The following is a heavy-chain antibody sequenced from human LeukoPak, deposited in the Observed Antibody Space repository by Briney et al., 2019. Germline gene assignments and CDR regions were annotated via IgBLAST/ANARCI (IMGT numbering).Heavy chain of an antibody. CDR3: ARGGHDSSGYSNY. V-gene: IGHV4-34*01. J-gene: IGHJ4*02. D-gene: IGHD3-22*01. CDR2: INHSGST. CDR1: GGSFSGYY. Sequence: SETLSLTCAVYGGSFSGYYWSWIRQPPGKGLEWIGEINHSGSTNYNPSLKSRVTISVDTSKNQFSLKLSSVTAADTAVYYCARGGHDSSGYSNYWGQGTLVTVSS.